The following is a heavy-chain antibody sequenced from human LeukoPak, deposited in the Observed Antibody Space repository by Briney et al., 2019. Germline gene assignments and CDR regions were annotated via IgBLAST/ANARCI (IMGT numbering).Heavy chain of an antibody. CDR2: FDPEGGET. Sequence: ASVKVSCKISGYTRTDVSMHWVRQAPGKGLEWMEGFDPEGGETIYAQKFQGRVTMTEDPSADTAYMELRSLSSEDTAVYYCGIGRKFDWLLCHHWGQGTLVTVSS. CDR1: GYTRTDVS. D-gene: IGHD3-9*01. V-gene: IGHV1-24*01. J-gene: IGHJ5*02. CDR3: GIGRKFDWLLCHH.